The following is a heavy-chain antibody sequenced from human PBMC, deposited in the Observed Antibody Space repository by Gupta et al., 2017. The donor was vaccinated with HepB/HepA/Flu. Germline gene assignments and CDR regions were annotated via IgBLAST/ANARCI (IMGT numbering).Heavy chain of an antibody. CDR2: ISHSGTT. CDR1: GGSITSGDYY. CDR3: AGGKFCTSGYCYWFDP. V-gene: IGHV4-30-4*08. J-gene: IGHJ5*02. D-gene: IGHD2-8*01. Sequence: QVQLQESGPGLVKPSQTLSLTCTVSGGSITSGDYYWNWIRQPPGKGLEWIGYISHSGTTYYNPSLKSRLNILVDTSKNQFSLNLGSVTAADTAVYFCAGGKFCTSGYCYWFDPWGQGTLVTVSS.